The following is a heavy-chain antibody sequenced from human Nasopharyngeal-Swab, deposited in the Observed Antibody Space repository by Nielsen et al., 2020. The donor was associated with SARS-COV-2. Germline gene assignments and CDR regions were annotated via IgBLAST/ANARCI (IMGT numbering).Heavy chain of an antibody. CDR3: HLSSGYDGYINY. CDR1: GFSVTSHG. D-gene: IGHD3-22*01. CDR2: IWDDGTNK. V-gene: IGHV3-33*01. Sequence: GESLKISCKASGFSVTSHGMHWVRQAPGKGLEWVAVIWDDGTNKFYADSVKGRFTISRDNSKNTLYLQMNSLRAKDTAMYYCHLSSGYDGYINYWGQGTLVTVSS. J-gene: IGHJ4*02.